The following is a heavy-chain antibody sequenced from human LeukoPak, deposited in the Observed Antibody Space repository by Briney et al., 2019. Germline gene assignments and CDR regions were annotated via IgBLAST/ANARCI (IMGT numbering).Heavy chain of an antibody. CDR1: GLTFSSYG. Sequence: GGSLRLSCAASGLTFSSYGMHWVRQAPGKGLEWVAVISYDGSNKYYADSVKGRFTISRDNSKNTLYLQMNSLRAEDTAVYYCARDQGRYCSGGSCSLFDYWGQGTLVTVSS. CDR2: ISYDGSNK. V-gene: IGHV3-30*03. D-gene: IGHD2-15*01. CDR3: ARDQGRYCSGGSCSLFDY. J-gene: IGHJ4*02.